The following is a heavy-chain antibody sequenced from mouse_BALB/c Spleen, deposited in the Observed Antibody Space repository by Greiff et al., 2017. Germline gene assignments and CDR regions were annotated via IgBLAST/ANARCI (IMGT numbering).Heavy chain of an antibody. CDR2: ISSGGST. D-gene: IGHD1-1*01. CDR1: GFTFSSYA. J-gene: IGHJ2*01. CDR3: ARGTTVVHFDY. Sequence: EVMLVESGGGLVKPGGSLKLSCAASGFTFSSYAMSWVRQTPEKRLEWVASISSGGSTYYPDSVKGRFTISRDNARNILYLQMSSLRSEDTAMYYCARGTTVVHFDYWGQGTTLTVSS. V-gene: IGHV5-6-5*01.